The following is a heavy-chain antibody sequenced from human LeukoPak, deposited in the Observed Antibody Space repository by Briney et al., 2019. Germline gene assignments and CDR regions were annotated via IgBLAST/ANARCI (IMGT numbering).Heavy chain of an antibody. V-gene: IGHV4-34*01. Sequence: SETLSLTCAVYGGSFSGYYWSWIRQPPGKGLEWIGEINHRGSTNYNPSLKSRVTISVDTSKNQFSLKLSSVTAADTAVYYCARADYAFDIWGQGTMVTVSS. CDR1: GGSFSGYY. J-gene: IGHJ3*02. CDR2: INHRGST. CDR3: ARADYAFDI.